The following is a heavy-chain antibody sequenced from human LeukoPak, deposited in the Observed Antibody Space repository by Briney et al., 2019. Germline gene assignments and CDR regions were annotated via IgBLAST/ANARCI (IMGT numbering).Heavy chain of an antibody. V-gene: IGHV3-30-3*01. J-gene: IGHJ4*02. CDR3: ARGGYSYALDY. CDR1: GFTFSSYA. D-gene: IGHD5-18*01. Sequence: GGSLRLSCAASGFTFSSYAMSWVRQAPGKGLEWVAVISYDGSNKYYADSVKGRFTISRDNSKNTLYLQMNSLRAEDTAVYYCARGGYSYALDYWGQGTLVTVSS. CDR2: ISYDGSNK.